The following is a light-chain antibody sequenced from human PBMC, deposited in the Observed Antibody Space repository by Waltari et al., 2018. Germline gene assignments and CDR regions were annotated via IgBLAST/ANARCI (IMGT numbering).Light chain of an antibody. Sequence: QSVLTQPPSVSGAPGQRVTISCTGSDSNIGAAYHVHCYHQRPGKAPKLLIHGNNNRPSGVPDRFSASTSGTSASLAITGLQAEDEGDYYCQSYDIGLSGPYVFGSGTEVTVL. CDR2: GNN. CDR3: QSYDIGLSGPYV. CDR1: DSNIGAAYH. J-gene: IGLJ1*01. V-gene: IGLV1-40*01.